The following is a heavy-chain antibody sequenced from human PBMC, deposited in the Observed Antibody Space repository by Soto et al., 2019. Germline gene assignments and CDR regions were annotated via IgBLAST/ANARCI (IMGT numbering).Heavy chain of an antibody. CDR2: TYYRGSA. Sequence: QLHLQESGPGLVKPSETLSLTCTVSGDSITSSNKYWGWARQPPGKGLEWIGSTYYRGSAYYSPSRKSRVTISIDSSENQLSLKLGSVTAADTAVYYCARRSYDNSGYYYVDYWGQGTLVTVSS. CDR3: ARRSYDNSGYYYVDY. CDR1: GDSITSSNKY. V-gene: IGHV4-39*01. J-gene: IGHJ4*02. D-gene: IGHD3-22*01.